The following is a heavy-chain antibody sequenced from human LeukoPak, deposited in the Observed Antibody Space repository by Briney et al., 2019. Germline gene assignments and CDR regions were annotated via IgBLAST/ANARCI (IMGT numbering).Heavy chain of an antibody. CDR3: ARHFGWVGGNVDY. J-gene: IGHJ4*02. D-gene: IGHD3-9*01. CDR2: MYHTGTT. Sequence: PSETLSLTCTVSGGSISSDSYYWGWIRQPPGKGLEWIGYMYHTGTTYYNPSLRSRVTISVDRSKNQFSLKLSSVTAEDTAEYYCARHFGWVGGNVDYWGQGTQVTVSS. V-gene: IGHV4-39*01. CDR1: GGSISSDSYY.